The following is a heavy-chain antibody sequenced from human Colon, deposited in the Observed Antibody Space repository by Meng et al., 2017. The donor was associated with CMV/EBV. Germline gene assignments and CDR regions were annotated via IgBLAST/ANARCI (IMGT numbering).Heavy chain of an antibody. V-gene: IGHV3-23*01. D-gene: IGHD3-10*01. Sequence: GGSLRLSCAASEFTFSNYAMTWVRQAPGRGLEGVSSISDSGDRTYYGDSVRGRVTISRDNSKSTLFLQMNSLRAEDTDIYYCARIYGHSAGYYYHALDVWGQGATVTVSS. J-gene: IGHJ6*02. CDR1: EFTFSNYA. CDR3: ARIYGHSAGYYYHALDV. CDR2: ISDSGDRT.